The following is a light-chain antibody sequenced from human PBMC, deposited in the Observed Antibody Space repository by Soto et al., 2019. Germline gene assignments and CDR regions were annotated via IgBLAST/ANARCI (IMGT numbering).Light chain of an antibody. CDR2: DNN. V-gene: IGLV1-40*01. CDR1: SSNIGADYD. CDR3: QSYDNSLGGHVV. J-gene: IGLJ2*01. Sequence: QSVLTQPPSVSGDPGQRIPISCTGISSNIGADYDVHWYQLLPGAAPKLLISDNNNRPSGVPDRFSGSKSGTSASLVITGLQPEDEADYYCQSYDNSLGGHVVFGGGTQLTVL.